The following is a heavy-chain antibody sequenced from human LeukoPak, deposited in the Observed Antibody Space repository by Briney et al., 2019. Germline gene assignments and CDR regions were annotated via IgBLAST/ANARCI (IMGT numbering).Heavy chain of an antibody. D-gene: IGHD1-26*01. J-gene: IGHJ5*02. CDR3: XXXXGIEPGGDNWFDP. CDR1: GFTFSNAW. Sequence: CXASGFTFSNAWMSWVRQAPGKGLEWVAVISYDGSKKYYADSVKGRFTISRDNSKNTLYVQMNRLRGEDTAVYYXXXXXGIEPGGDNWFDPWGQGTLVTVSS. V-gene: IGHV3-30*03. CDR2: ISYDGSKK.